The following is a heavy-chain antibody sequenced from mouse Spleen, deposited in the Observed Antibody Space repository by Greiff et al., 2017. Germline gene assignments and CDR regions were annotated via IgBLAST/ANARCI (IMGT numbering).Heavy chain of an antibody. J-gene: IGHJ1*01. V-gene: IGHV5-6*01. CDR3: ARHFGLEYFDV. CDR2: ISSGGSYT. Sequence: EVQGVESGGDLVKPGGSLKLSCAASGFTFSSYGMSWVRQTPDKRLEWVATISSGGSYTYYPDSVKGRFTISRDNAKNTLYLQMSSLKSEDTAMYYCARHFGLEYFDVWGAGTTVTVSS. CDR1: GFTFSSYG. D-gene: IGHD4-1*01.